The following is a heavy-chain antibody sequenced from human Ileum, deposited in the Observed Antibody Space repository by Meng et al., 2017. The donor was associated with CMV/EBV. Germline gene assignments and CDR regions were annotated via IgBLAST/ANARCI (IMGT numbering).Heavy chain of an antibody. CDR3: TRPQYYYDSSGSDS. V-gene: IGHV3-73*01. D-gene: IGHD3-22*01. CDR1: GFTFSGSP. J-gene: IGHJ4*02. CDR2: IRTKPNSYAT. Sequence: GGSLRLSCAASGFTFSGSPIHWVRQASGKGLEWVGRIRTKPNSYATAYAASMKGRFTISRDDSKNTAYLQMNSLKIEDTAVYYCTRPQYYYDSSGSDSWGQGTLVTVSS.